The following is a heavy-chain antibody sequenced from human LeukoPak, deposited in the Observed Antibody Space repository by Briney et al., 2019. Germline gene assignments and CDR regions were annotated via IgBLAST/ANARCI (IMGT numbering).Heavy chain of an antibody. J-gene: IGHJ4*02. D-gene: IGHD2-2*01. V-gene: IGHV1-8*03. CDR1: GYTFSSYD. Sequence: ASVKVSCKASGYTFSSYDINWVRQAAGQGLEWMGWMNPKTGNTGFSQKFQGRVTITRDTSISTAYMELSRLTSEDTGVYYCTRGLPRDGLVVIAAANEYWGQGSLVTVSS. CDR3: TRGLPRDGLVVIAAANEY. CDR2: MNPKTGNT.